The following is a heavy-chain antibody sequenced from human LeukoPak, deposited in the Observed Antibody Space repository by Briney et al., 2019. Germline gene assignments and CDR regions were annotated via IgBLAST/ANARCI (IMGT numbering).Heavy chain of an antibody. CDR2: ISGSGGNT. CDR3: AKDLSPMTTVTTWFDY. Sequence: GGSLRLSCAASGFTFSSYWMSWVRQAPGKGLEWVSGISGSGGNTYYADSVKGRFTISRDNSKNTLYLQMNSLRAEDTAVYNCAKDLSPMTTVTTWFDYWGQGTLVTVSS. CDR1: GFTFSSYW. V-gene: IGHV3-23*01. J-gene: IGHJ4*02. D-gene: IGHD4-17*01.